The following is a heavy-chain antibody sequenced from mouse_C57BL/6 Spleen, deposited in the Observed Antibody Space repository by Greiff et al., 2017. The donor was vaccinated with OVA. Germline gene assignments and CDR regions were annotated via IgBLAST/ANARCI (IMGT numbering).Heavy chain of an antibody. J-gene: IGHJ3*01. CDR3: TRDGYYGGWFAY. V-gene: IGHV1-15*01. CDR1: GYTFTDYE. D-gene: IGHD2-3*01. Sequence: QVQLKQSGAELVRPGASVTLSCKASGYTFTDYEMHWVKQTPVHGLEWIGAIDPATGGTAYNQKFKGKAILTADKSSSTAYMELRSLTSEDSAVDYCTRDGYYGGWFAYWGQGTLVTVSA. CDR2: IDPATGGT.